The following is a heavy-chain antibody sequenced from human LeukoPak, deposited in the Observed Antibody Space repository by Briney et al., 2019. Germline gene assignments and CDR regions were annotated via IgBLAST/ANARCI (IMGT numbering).Heavy chain of an antibody. CDR1: GYTFTSYS. Sequence: ASVTVSCKTSGYTFTSYSISWVRQAPGQGLEWMGWVSTYNGNTNYAQKLQGRVTMTTDTSTSTAYMELRSLRSDDTAVYYCARDYSSGWPNFDYWGQGTLVTVSS. CDR3: ARDYSSGWPNFDY. V-gene: IGHV1-18*01. CDR2: VSTYNGNT. J-gene: IGHJ4*02. D-gene: IGHD6-19*01.